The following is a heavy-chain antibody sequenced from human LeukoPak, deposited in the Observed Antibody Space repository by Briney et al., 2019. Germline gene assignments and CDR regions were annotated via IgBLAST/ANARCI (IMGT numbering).Heavy chain of an antibody. J-gene: IGHJ4*02. CDR3: ARRAYYDSSGYGLFDY. D-gene: IGHD3-22*01. V-gene: IGHV5-51*01. Sequence: GESLKISCKGSGYSFTTYWIGWVRQMPGKGLEWMGIIYPGDSDTRYSPSFQGQVTISADRSISTAYLQWSSLKASDTAIYYCARRAYYDSSGYGLFDYWGQGTLVTVSS. CDR1: GYSFTTYW. CDR2: IYPGDSDT.